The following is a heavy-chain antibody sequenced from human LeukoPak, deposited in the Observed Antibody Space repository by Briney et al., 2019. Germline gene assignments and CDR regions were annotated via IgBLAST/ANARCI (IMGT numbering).Heavy chain of an antibody. CDR3: AKGAGGFSYYNWFDP. CDR2: IYYSGTT. CDR1: GGSISSSPYY. V-gene: IGHV4-39*07. J-gene: IGHJ5*02. D-gene: IGHD5-18*01. Sequence: SSETPSLTCTVSGGSISSSPYYWGWIRQPPGKGLEWIGSIYYSGTTHYNPSLESRVTISVDTSKNQFSLKLASVTAADTAIYYCAKGAGGFSYYNWFDPWGQGTLVTVSS.